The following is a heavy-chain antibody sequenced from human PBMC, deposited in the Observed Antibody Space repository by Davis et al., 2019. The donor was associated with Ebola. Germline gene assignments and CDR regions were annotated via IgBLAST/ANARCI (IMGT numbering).Heavy chain of an antibody. Sequence: GGSLRLSCAASGFTFSSYAMSWVRQAPGKGLEWVSAISGSGGSTYYADSVKGRFTISRDNSKNTLYLQMNSLRAEDTAVYYCARGGCSGGSCSIYYYYGMDVWGQGTTVTVSS. D-gene: IGHD2-15*01. CDR3: ARGGCSGGSCSIYYYYGMDV. V-gene: IGHV3-23*01. CDR2: ISGSGGST. J-gene: IGHJ6*02. CDR1: GFTFSSYA.